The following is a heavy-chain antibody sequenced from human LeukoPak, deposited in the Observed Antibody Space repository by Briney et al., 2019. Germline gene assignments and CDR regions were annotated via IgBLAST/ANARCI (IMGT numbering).Heavy chain of an antibody. J-gene: IGHJ3*02. D-gene: IGHD3-22*01. CDR3: TTHMIVVVRSEDAFDI. V-gene: IGHV3-15*01. CDR2: IKSKTDGGTT. Sequence: GGSLRLSCAASGFTFSNAWMSWVRQAPGKGLEWVGRIKSKTDGGTTDYAAPVKGRFTISRDDSKNTMYLQMNSLKTEDTAVYYCTTHMIVVVRSEDAFDIWGQGTMVTVSS. CDR1: GFTFSNAW.